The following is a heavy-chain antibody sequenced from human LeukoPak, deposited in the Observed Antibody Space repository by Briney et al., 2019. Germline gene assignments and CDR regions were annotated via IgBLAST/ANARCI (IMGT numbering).Heavy chain of an antibody. CDR1: GFTFSSYE. V-gene: IGHV3-48*03. CDR2: ISSSGSTI. CDR3: ARIRFSSSGMDV. D-gene: IGHD6-6*01. J-gene: IGHJ6*02. Sequence: GGSLRLSCAASGFTFSSYEMNWVRQAPGKGLEWVSYISSSGSTIYYPDSVKGRFTISRDNAKNSLYLQMNSLRAEDTAVYYRARIRFSSSGMDVWGQGTTVTVSS.